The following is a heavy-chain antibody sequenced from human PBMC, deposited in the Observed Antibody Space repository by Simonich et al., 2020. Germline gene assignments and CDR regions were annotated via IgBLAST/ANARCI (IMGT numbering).Heavy chain of an antibody. J-gene: IGHJ3*02. CDR3: ARGPRWTGDDAFDI. V-gene: IGHV1-2*02. D-gene: IGHD7-27*01. CDR1: GYPFTGYY. Sequence: QVQLVQSGAEGKKPGASMKVSCKASGYPFTGYYMHWVRQAPGQGLEWSGCINTNEGGKKYAKKCQCRGTKTRDTSISTAYMELSRLRSDDTAVYYCARGPRWTGDDAFDIWGQGTMVTVSS. CDR2: INTNEGGK.